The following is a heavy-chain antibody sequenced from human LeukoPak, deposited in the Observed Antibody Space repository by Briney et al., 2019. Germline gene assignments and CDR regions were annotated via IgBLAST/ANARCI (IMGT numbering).Heavy chain of an antibody. D-gene: IGHD2-2*01. CDR3: ARAAYIVVVPAAIRDNWFDP. J-gene: IGHJ5*02. V-gene: IGHV1-2*02. Sequence: GASVKVSCKASGYTFTGYYMHWVRQAPGQGLEWMGWINPNSGGTNYAQKFQGRVTMTRDTSISTAYMELSRQRSDDTAVYYCARAAYIVVVPAAIRDNWFDPRGQGTLVTVSS. CDR1: GYTFTGYY. CDR2: INPNSGGT.